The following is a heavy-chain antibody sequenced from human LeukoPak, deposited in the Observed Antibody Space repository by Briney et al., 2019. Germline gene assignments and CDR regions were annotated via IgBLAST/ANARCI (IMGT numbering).Heavy chain of an antibody. Sequence: TGGSLRLSCAASGFTFSNSGMSWVRQAPGKGLEWVSAISTDAGETHYADSVKGRFTISRDNSKNTPYLQMNSLRAEDTAVYYCAKGSGGSGSYSKYYFGYWGQGTLVTVSS. CDR2: ISTDAGET. V-gene: IGHV3-23*01. D-gene: IGHD3-10*01. J-gene: IGHJ4*02. CDR3: AKGSGGSGSYSKYYFGY. CDR1: GFTFSNSG.